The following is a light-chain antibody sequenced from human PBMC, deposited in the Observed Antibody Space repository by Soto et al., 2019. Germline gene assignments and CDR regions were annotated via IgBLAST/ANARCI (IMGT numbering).Light chain of an antibody. V-gene: IGKV1-33*01. Sequence: DIQMTQSPCSLSASVGDRVTITCQASQDIKNYLNWYQQKSGKAPKLLIYDAYDLETGVPSRFGGSGSGTDFTFTINSLQPEDIGTYYCQQYDNLPLTFGGGTKVDIK. CDR1: QDIKNY. CDR3: QQYDNLPLT. J-gene: IGKJ4*01. CDR2: DAY.